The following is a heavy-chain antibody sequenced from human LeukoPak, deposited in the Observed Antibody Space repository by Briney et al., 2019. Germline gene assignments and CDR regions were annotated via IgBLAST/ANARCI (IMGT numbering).Heavy chain of an antibody. J-gene: IGHJ6*02. CDR3: ARDQGGIAAAGPPYYYYYGMDV. V-gene: IGHV4-59*01. Sequence: PSETLSLTCTVSDGSISNFYWGWIRQPPGKGLEWIGYIYYSGSTNYNPSLKSRVTISVDTSKNQFSLKLSSVTAADTAVYYCARDQGGIAAAGPPYYYYYGMDVWGQGTTVTVSS. D-gene: IGHD6-13*01. CDR1: DGSISNFY. CDR2: IYYSGST.